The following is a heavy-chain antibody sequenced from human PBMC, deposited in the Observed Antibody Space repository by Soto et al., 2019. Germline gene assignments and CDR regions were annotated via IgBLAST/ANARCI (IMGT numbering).Heavy chain of an antibody. D-gene: IGHD6-13*01. CDR2: IVPILSLT. J-gene: IGHJ3*02. V-gene: IGHV1-69*12. CDR3: AREASADGTFREDASDI. Sequence: QVHLVQSGAEVKKPGSSVKVACKLSGDTFSNYAINWVRLAPGQGLEWMGAIVPILSLTNYAQKFQGRVTFTADESTITAYMELSSLRSDDTATYYCAREASADGTFREDASDIWGQGTMVTVSS. CDR1: GDTFSNYA.